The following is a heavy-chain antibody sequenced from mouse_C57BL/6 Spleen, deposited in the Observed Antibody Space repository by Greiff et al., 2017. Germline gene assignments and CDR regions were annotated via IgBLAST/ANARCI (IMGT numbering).Heavy chain of an antibody. CDR2: IYPRSGNT. D-gene: IGHD1-1*01. J-gene: IGHJ1*03. Sequence: QVQLKESGAELARPGASVKLSCKASGYTFTSYGISWVKQRTGQGLEWIGEIYPRSGNTYYTEKFKGKATLTADKSSSTAYMELRSLTSEDSAVYFCARSLGSNYGYFDVWGTGTTVTVSS. CDR3: ARSLGSNYGYFDV. CDR1: GYTFTSYG. V-gene: IGHV1-81*01.